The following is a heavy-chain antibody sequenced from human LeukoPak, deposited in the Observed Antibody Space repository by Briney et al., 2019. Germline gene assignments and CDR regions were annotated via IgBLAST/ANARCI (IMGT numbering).Heavy chain of an antibody. Sequence: ASVKVSCKASGYTFTGYYMHWVRQAPGQGLEWMGWINPNCGGTNYAQKFQGRVTMTRFTSISTAYMELSRLRSDDTAVDYCARDRQFNYGLGDYWGQGTLVTVSS. CDR2: INPNCGGT. D-gene: IGHD3-10*01. J-gene: IGHJ4*02. CDR3: ARDRQFNYGLGDY. CDR1: GYTFTGYY. V-gene: IGHV1-2*02.